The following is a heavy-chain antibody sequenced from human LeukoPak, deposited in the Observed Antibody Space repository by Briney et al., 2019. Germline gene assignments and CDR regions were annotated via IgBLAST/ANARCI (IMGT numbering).Heavy chain of an antibody. CDR1: GFTFSTYW. CDR2: INWNGGST. CDR3: ARTPYSGYDLYYFDY. D-gene: IGHD5-12*01. V-gene: IGHV3-20*01. J-gene: IGHJ4*02. Sequence: GGSLRLSCAASGFTFSTYWMSWVRQAPGKGLEWVSGINWNGGSTGYADSVKGRFTISRDNAKNSLYLQMNSLRAEDTALYHCARTPYSGYDLYYFDYWGQGTLVTVSS.